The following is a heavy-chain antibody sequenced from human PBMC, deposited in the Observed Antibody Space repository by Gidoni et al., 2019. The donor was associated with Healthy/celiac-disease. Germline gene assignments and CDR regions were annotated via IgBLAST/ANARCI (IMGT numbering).Heavy chain of an antibody. CDR1: GFTFDDYA. CDR3: AKDLGVADHKDYYYYGMDV. Sequence: EVQLVESGGGVVQPGGSLRLSCAASGFTFDDYAMHWVRQAPGTGLECVSLISGDGGSTYYADSVKGRFTISRDNSKNSLYLQMNSLRTEDTALYYCAKDLGVADHKDYYYYGMDVWGQGTTVTVSS. CDR2: ISGDGGST. D-gene: IGHD6-19*01. V-gene: IGHV3-43*02. J-gene: IGHJ6*02.